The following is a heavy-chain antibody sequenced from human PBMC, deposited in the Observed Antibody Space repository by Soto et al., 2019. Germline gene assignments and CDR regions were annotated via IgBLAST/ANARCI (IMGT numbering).Heavy chain of an antibody. Sequence: PLEILSLTCTVSGGSISSYCWSWIRQPPGKGLEWIGYIYYSGSTNYNPSLKSRVTISVDTSKNQFSLKLSSVTAADTAVYYCARVEEELNYYYYGMDVWGQGTTVTVSS. CDR3: ARVEEELNYYYYGMDV. V-gene: IGHV4-59*01. CDR1: GGSISSYC. CDR2: IYYSGST. J-gene: IGHJ6*02. D-gene: IGHD3-10*01.